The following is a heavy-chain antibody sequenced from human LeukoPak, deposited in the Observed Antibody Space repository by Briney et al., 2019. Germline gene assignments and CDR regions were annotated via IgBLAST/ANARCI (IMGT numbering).Heavy chain of an antibody. D-gene: IGHD2-15*01. CDR1: GYSFSSYW. V-gene: IGHV5-51*01. CDR2: IYPGDSET. J-gene: IGHJ5*02. Sequence: GESPKISCKGSGYSFSSYWIAWVRQMPGKGLEWMGIIYPGDSETKYSPPFQGQVTISADKSISTAYLQWSSLKASDTAIYYCARLAGVLLSKTNWFDPWGQGTLVTVSS. CDR3: ARLAGVLLSKTNWFDP.